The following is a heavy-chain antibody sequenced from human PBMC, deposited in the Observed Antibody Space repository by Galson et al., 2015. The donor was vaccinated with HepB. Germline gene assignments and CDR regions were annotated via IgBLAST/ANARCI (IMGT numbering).Heavy chain of an antibody. CDR1: GYTFTSYG. Sequence: SVTVSCKASGYTFTSYGISWVRQAPGQGLEWMGWISAYNGNTNYAQKLQGRVTMTTDTSTSTAYMELRSLRSDDTAVYYWARASGYSSSRAGHHDYWGQGTLVTVSS. D-gene: IGHD6-13*01. CDR2: ISAYNGNT. V-gene: IGHV1-18*01. J-gene: IGHJ4*02. CDR3: ARASGYSSSRAGHHDY.